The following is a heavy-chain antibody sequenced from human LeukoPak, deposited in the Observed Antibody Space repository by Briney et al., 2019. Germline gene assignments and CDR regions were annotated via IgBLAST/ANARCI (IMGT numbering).Heavy chain of an antibody. CDR1: GYTLTELS. V-gene: IGHV1-24*01. CDR2: FDPEDGET. Sequence: ASVKVSCKVSGYTLTELSMHWVRQAPGKGLEWMGGFDPEDGETIYAQKFQGRVTMTEDTSTDTAYMEQSSLRSEDTAVYYCATGVITMVRGVIMGPYYYYMDVWGKGATVTVSS. CDR3: ATGVITMVRGVIMGPYYYYMDV. J-gene: IGHJ6*03. D-gene: IGHD3-10*01.